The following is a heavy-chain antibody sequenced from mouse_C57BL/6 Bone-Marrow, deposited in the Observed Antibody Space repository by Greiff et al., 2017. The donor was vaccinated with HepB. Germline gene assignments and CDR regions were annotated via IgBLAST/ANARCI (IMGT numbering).Heavy chain of an antibody. V-gene: IGHV5-4*01. J-gene: IGHJ1*03. CDR2: ISDGGSYT. CDR3: ARSYSSYEEYFDV. CDR1: GFTFSSYA. Sequence: EVQVVESGGGLVKPGGSLKLSCAASGFTFSSYAMSWVRQTPEKRLEWVATISDGGSYTYYPDNVKGRFTISRDNAKNNLYLQMSHLQAEDTAMYYSARSYSSYEEYFDVWGTGTTVTVSS. D-gene: IGHD2-5*01.